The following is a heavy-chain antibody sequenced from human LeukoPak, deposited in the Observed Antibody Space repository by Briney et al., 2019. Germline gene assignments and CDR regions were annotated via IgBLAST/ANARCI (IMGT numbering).Heavy chain of an antibody. D-gene: IGHD3-22*01. V-gene: IGHV3-23*01. J-gene: IGHJ4*02. CDR2: ISSSGGNT. Sequence: GGSLRLSCAASGFTFSSYAMSWVRQAPGKGLEWVSSISSSGGNTYYADSVKGRFTISRDNSKNTLYQQMNSLRAEDTAVYYCTRDWTHYDSSGYFDYWGQGTLVTVSS. CDR1: GFTFSSYA. CDR3: TRDWTHYDSSGYFDY.